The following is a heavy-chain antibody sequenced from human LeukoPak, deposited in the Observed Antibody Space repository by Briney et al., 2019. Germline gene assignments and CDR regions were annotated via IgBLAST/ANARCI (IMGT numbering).Heavy chain of an antibody. CDR3: ARAEEGYSSSSPPSG. D-gene: IGHD6-13*01. CDR2: FDPEDGET. V-gene: IGHV1-24*01. CDR1: GYTLTELS. Sequence: ASVKVSCKVSGYTLTELSMHWVRQAPGKGLEWMGGFDPEDGETIYAQKFQGRVTITTDESTSTAYMELSSLRSEDTAVFYCARAEEGYSSSSPPSGWGQGTLVTVSS. J-gene: IGHJ4*02.